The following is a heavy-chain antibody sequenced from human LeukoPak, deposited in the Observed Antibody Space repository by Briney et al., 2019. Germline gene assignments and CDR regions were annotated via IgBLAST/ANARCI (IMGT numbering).Heavy chain of an antibody. V-gene: IGHV4-59*01. CDR2: IYYSGST. CDR1: GGSISRYY. Sequence: SETLSLTCTDSGGSISRYYWCWIRQPPGTGLEGIGDIYYSGSTNYNPSLKSRVTISVDTSKNQFSLKLSSVTAADTSVYYCARDHFYDSTKDAFDIWGQGTMVTVSS. J-gene: IGHJ3*02. D-gene: IGHD3-22*01. CDR3: ARDHFYDSTKDAFDI.